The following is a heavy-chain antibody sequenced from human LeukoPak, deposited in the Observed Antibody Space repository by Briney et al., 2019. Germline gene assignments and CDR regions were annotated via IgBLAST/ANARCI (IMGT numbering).Heavy chain of an antibody. D-gene: IGHD2/OR15-2a*01. CDR3: AGHHPRNTVDF. J-gene: IGHJ4*02. V-gene: IGHV4-59*08. Sequence: SEAPSLTCTVSGGSISSYYWSWIRQPPGKGLEWIAYISDIGSINYNPSLKSRVTISLDTSKNQFSLKLSSVTAADTAVYYCAGHHPRNTVDFWGQGTLVTVSS. CDR2: ISDIGSI. CDR1: GGSISSYY.